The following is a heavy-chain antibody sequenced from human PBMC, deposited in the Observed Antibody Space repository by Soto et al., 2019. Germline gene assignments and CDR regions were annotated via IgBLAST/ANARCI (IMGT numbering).Heavy chain of an antibody. CDR1: GITFSTYA. CDR2: ISGSVGST. J-gene: IGHJ4*02. V-gene: IGHV3-23*01. Sequence: PGGSLRLSCAASGITFSTYAMSWVRQAPGKGLEWVSAISGSVGSTYYADSVKGRFTISRDKSKNTLYLQMNSLRAEDTALYYCAKSFSSNWYDYFDYWGQGSLVTVSS. D-gene: IGHD6-13*01. CDR3: AKSFSSNWYDYFDY.